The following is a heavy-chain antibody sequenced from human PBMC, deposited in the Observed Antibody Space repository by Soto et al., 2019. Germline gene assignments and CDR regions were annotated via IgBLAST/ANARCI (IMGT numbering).Heavy chain of an antibody. CDR2: IIPILGIA. CDR1: GGTFSSYT. Sequence: QVQLVQSGAEVKKPGSSVKVSCKASGGTFSSYTISWVRQAPGQGLEWMGRIIPILGIANYAQKFQGRVTITADKSTSTAYMELSSLRSEDTAVYYCARDAAVACYYYGMDVWGQGTTVTVSS. J-gene: IGHJ6*02. D-gene: IGHD6-19*01. CDR3: ARDAAVACYYYGMDV. V-gene: IGHV1-69*08.